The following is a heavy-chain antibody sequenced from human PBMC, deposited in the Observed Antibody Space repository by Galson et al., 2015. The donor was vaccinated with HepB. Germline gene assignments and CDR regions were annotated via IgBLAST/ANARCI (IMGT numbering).Heavy chain of an antibody. V-gene: IGHV3-30*19. J-gene: IGHJ4*02. CDR3: ARDGREVEVAASLGFDS. CDR1: GFTFRSYG. CDR2: ISYDGSEK. Sequence: SLRLSCAASGFTFRSYGMHWVRQAPGKGLQWVAVISYDGSEKHYSDSVKGRFTISRDNSKSTFYLEMNSLRPDDTAMYYCARDGREVEVAASLGFDSWGQGALVTVSS. D-gene: IGHD5-24*01.